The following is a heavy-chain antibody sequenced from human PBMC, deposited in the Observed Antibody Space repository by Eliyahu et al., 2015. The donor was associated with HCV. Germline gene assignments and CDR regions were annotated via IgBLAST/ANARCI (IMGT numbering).Heavy chain of an antibody. CDR1: GFTFTSSA. J-gene: IGHJ4*02. CDR2: IVVGSGNT. CDR3: AAAILRGVLTPPDY. Sequence: QMQLVQSGPEVKKPGTSVKVSCKVSGFTFTSSAVQWVRQARGQRLEWIGWIVVGSGNTNYAQKFQERVTITRDMSTSTAYMELSSLRSEDTAVYYCAAAILRGVLTPPDYWGQGTLVTVSS. D-gene: IGHD3-10*01. V-gene: IGHV1-58*01.